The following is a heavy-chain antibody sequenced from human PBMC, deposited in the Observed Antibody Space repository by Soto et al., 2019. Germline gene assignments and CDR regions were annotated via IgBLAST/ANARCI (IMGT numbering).Heavy chain of an antibody. D-gene: IGHD4-17*01. V-gene: IGHV4-4*07. CDR1: GGSISSYY. CDR2: IYTSGST. J-gene: IGHJ4*01. Sequence: QVQLQESGPGLVKPSETLSLTCTVSGGSISSYYWSWIRQPAGKGLEWIGRIYTSGSTNYNPSLKSRVTMSVDTSKNQFSLKLSSVTAADTAVYYCARGTIDYGDYVDEYYFDYWGQEPWSPSPQ. CDR3: ARGTIDYGDYVDEYYFDY.